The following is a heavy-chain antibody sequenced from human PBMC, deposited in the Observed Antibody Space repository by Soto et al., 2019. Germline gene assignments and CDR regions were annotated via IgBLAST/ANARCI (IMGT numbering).Heavy chain of an antibody. CDR1: GGSISSYY. J-gene: IGHJ4*02. D-gene: IGHD3-3*02. CDR2: IYYSGST. V-gene: IGHV4-59*01. CDR3: ARGISHFDY. Sequence: SETLSLTCAVSGGSISSYYWSWIRQPPGKGLEWIGYIYYSGSTNYNPSLKSRVTISVDTSKNQFSLKLSSVTAADTAVYYCARGISHFDYWGQGTLVTVSS.